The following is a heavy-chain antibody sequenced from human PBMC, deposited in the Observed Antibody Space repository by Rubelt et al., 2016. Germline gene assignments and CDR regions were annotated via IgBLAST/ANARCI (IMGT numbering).Heavy chain of an antibody. V-gene: IGHV4-39*01. J-gene: IGHJ4*02. CDR2: IYYSGST. D-gene: IGHD2-2*02. CDR1: GGSISSSSYY. Sequence: QLQLQESGPGLVKPSETLSLTCTVSGGSISSSSYYWGWIRQPPGQGLEWIGSIYYSGSTYYNPSLKSRVTISVDTSKNQFSLKLNSVTAADTAVYYCARVVPAAIGASHSFDYWGQGTLVTVSS. CDR3: ARVVPAAIGASHSFDY.